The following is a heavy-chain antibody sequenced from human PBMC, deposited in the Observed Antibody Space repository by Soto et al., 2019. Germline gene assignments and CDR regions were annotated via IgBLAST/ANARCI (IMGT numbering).Heavy chain of an antibody. CDR3: AKGTRGNSPELDF. Sequence: GALRLSCAASGFTFDDYTMHWVRQTPGKGLEWVSLISWDGDSAYYADSVRGRFTISRDNSKNSLFLQMNNVRAEDAALYFCAKGTRGNSPELDFWGQGTLVTVSS. CDR1: GFTFDDYT. J-gene: IGHJ4*02. CDR2: ISWDGDSA. V-gene: IGHV3-43*01. D-gene: IGHD1-1*01.